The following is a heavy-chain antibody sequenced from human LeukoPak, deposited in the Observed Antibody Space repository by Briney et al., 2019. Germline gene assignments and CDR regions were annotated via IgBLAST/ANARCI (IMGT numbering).Heavy chain of an antibody. Sequence: SETLSLTCTVYGGSISSYYWSWIRQPPGKGLEWIGYINYSGSTNYNPSLTRRVTISVDTSNNQFSLKLSSVTAADTAAYYCAGHPQSSGSYWVAFDIWGQGTMVTVSS. D-gene: IGHD1-26*01. V-gene: IGHV4-59*08. J-gene: IGHJ3*02. CDR3: AGHPQSSGSYWVAFDI. CDR1: GGSISSYY. CDR2: INYSGST.